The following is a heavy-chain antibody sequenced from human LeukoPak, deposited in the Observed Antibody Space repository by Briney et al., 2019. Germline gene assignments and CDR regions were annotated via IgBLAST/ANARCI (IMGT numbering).Heavy chain of an antibody. J-gene: IGHJ4*02. D-gene: IGHD3-22*01. CDR2: IYYSGST. CDR3: ARGYDSSAYYPFNY. Sequence: SETLSLTCTVSGGSISSYYWSWIRQPPGKGLEWIGYIYYSGSTNYNPSLKSRATISVDTSKNQFSLMLSSVTAADTAVYYCARGYDSSAYYPFNYWGQGTLVTVSS. CDR1: GGSISSYY. V-gene: IGHV4-59*01.